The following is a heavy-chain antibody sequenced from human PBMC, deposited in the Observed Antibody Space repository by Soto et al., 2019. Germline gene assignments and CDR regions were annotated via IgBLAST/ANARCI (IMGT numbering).Heavy chain of an antibody. J-gene: IGHJ4*02. CDR3: ARRGLDGQRVGQGPYFDS. CDR1: GDTFNNYG. CDR2: IIPLLGTT. D-gene: IGHD1-26*01. Sequence: QVQLVQSGAEVKQPGSSVKVSCKVSGDTFNNYGFSWVRQAPGQGLEWMGGIIPLLGTTNYAQKFQARVTISADDSTRTAYMELSSLRSNDTAVYFWARRGLDGQRVGQGPYFDSWGQGTLVIVSS. V-gene: IGHV1-69*01.